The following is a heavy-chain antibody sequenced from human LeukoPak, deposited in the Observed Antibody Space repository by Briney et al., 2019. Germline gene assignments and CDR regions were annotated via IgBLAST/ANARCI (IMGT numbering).Heavy chain of an antibody. CDR3: ARDCDNHRVVAATPGIDP. CDR2: INTNTGNP. J-gene: IGHJ5*02. CDR1: GYTFTSYA. V-gene: IGHV7-4-1*02. D-gene: IGHD2-15*01. Sequence: ASVKVSCKASGYTFTSYAMNWVRQAPGQGLEWMGLINTNTGNPTYAQGFTGRFVFSLDTSVSTAYLQISSLKAEDTAVYYCARDCDNHRVVAATPGIDPWGQGTLVTVSS.